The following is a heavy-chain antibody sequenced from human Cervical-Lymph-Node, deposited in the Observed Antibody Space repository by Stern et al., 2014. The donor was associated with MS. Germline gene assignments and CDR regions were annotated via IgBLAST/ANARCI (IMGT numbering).Heavy chain of an antibody. CDR3: ARHKISFSSGWFYFDY. J-gene: IGHJ4*02. D-gene: IGHD6-19*01. Sequence: HLQLQASRPGLVKPSETLSLTCTVSAGSISSGSYYWGWIRQHPGKRLEWFGSANYRGNTYYTASLKSRFTVSVDTPGTQFSLKLPSVTAADTAVYYCARHKISFSSGWFYFDYWGQGTLVTVSS. CDR1: AGSISSGSYY. CDR2: ANYRGNT. V-gene: IGHV4-39*01.